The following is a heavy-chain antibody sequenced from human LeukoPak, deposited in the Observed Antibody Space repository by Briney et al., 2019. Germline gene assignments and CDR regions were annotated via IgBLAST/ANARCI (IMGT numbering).Heavy chain of an antibody. CDR3: AKDINTRPRLKAYYYGMDV. CDR1: GFTFDDYA. J-gene: IGHJ6*02. CDR2: ISWNSGNI. Sequence: GGSLRLSCAASGFTFDDYAMHWVRQVPGKGLEWVSGISWNSGNIGYADSVKGRFTISRDNAKNSLYLQMNSLRAEDTALYFCAKDINTRPRLKAYYYGMDVWGQGTTVTVSS. V-gene: IGHV3-9*01. D-gene: IGHD2-2*01.